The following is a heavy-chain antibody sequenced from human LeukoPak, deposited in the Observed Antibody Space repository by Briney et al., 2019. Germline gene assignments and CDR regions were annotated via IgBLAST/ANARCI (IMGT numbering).Heavy chain of an antibody. CDR3: ARVSPYYYGSGFRDYFDY. J-gene: IGHJ4*02. D-gene: IGHD3-10*01. CDR1: GGTFSSYS. V-gene: IGHV1-69*05. Sequence: SVKVSCKASGGTFSSYSISWVRQAPGQGLEWMGGIIPIFGTANYAQKFQGRVTITTDESTSTAYMELNSLRSEDAAVYYCARVSPYYYGSGFRDYFDYWGQGTLVTVSS. CDR2: IIPIFGTA.